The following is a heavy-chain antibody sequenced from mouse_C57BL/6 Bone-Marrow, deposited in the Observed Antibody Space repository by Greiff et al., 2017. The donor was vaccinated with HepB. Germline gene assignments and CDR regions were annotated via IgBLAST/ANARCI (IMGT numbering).Heavy chain of an antibody. CDR3: ARYGYYTMDY. CDR1: GYTFTNYW. V-gene: IGHV1-63*01. D-gene: IGHD1-1*02. Sequence: QVQLQQSGAELVRPGTSVKMSCKASGYTFTNYWIGWAKQRPGHGLEWIGDIYPGGGYTNYNEKLKGKATLTADKSSSTAYMHFSSLTSEDSAIYYCARYGYYTMDYWGQGTSVTVSS. J-gene: IGHJ4*01. CDR2: IYPGGGYT.